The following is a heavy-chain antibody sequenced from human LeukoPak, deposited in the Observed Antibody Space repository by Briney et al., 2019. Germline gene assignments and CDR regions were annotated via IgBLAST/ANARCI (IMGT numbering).Heavy chain of an antibody. CDR1: GFTFSTYG. D-gene: IGHD3-22*01. J-gene: IGHJ4*02. Sequence: GGSLRLSCAASGFTFSTYGMHWVRQAPGKGLEWVTVIWYDGSNKYYADSVKGRFTISGDNSKNTLYLQMNSLRAEDTAVYYCAKDLRSYYYDSSGDPSFYFDYWGQGTLVTVSS. CDR2: IWYDGSNK. V-gene: IGHV3-33*06. CDR3: AKDLRSYYYDSSGDPSFYFDY.